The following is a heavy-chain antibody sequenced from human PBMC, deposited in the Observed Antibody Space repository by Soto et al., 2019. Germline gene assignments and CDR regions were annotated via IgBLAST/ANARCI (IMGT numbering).Heavy chain of an antibody. D-gene: IGHD3-10*01. CDR1: GFTFSSNA. V-gene: IGHV3-23*01. Sequence: EVQLLESGGGLVQPGGSLRIFCIGSGFTFSSNAMSWVSQAPGKGLEWVSAISGSGGTTYYADSVKGRFAVSRDNSNNTLYLQMNSLRAEDTAVYYCAKQRAGFGSGSDTYYFDYWGQGTLVTVSS. CDR2: ISGSGGTT. CDR3: AKQRAGFGSGSDTYYFDY. J-gene: IGHJ4*02.